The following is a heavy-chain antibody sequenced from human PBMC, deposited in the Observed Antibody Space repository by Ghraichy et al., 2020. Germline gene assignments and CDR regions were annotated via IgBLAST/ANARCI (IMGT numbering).Heavy chain of an antibody. CDR1: GFTFSSYR. CDR2: ISSSSSTI. Sequence: LSLTCAASGFTFSSYRMNWVRQAPGKGLEWVSYISSSSSTIYYADSVKGRFTISRDNAKNSLYLQMNSLRAEDTAVYYCARDLAYCGGDCYSDYWGQGTLVTVSS. J-gene: IGHJ4*02. CDR3: ARDLAYCGGDCYSDY. D-gene: IGHD2-21*02. V-gene: IGHV3-48*01.